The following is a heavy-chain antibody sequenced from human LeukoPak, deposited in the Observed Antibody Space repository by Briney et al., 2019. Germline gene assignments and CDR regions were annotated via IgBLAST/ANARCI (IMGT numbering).Heavy chain of an antibody. Sequence: AAVKDSCKASRYTFTAYYMHWVRQAPGQGLDGMGCINPKSGGTNYAQKFQDGVTMTRDTYITTAYMELKRLNSDETAVYYCATAPLYWYSSGWYSVDYWGQGTLVSVSS. CDR2: INPKSGGT. CDR3: ATAPLYWYSSGWYSVDY. V-gene: IGHV1-2*02. D-gene: IGHD6-19*01. CDR1: RYTFTAYY. J-gene: IGHJ4*02.